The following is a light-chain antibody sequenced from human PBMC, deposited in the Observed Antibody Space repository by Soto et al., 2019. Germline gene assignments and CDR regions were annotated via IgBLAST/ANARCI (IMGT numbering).Light chain of an antibody. V-gene: IGLV1-44*01. CDR1: SSNIGSNT. J-gene: IGLJ3*02. CDR3: AAWDDSLNGQV. CDR2: SNN. Sequence: QSVLTQPPSASGTPGQRVTISCSGSSSNIGSNTVNWYQQLPGTAPKLLIYSNNQRPSGVPDRFSGCTSGTSASLAISGRQSEDEADDYCAAWDDSLNGQVFGGGTKLTVL.